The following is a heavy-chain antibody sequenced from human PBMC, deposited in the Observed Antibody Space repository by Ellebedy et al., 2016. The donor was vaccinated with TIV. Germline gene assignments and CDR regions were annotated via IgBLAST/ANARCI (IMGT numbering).Heavy chain of an antibody. J-gene: IGHJ6*02. CDR3: AREVRWYGELNTFYSAGMDV. V-gene: IGHV4-39*07. CDR2: VYNTGTT. Sequence: SETLSLXCTVSGGSINNIEYYWAWIRQPPGKGLEWIGSVYNTGTTYYNPSLNSRVTISIDTSKNQFSLKLSSVTAADTAIYYCAREVRWYGELNTFYSAGMDVWGQGTTVIVSS. D-gene: IGHD3-10*01. CDR1: GGSINNIEYY.